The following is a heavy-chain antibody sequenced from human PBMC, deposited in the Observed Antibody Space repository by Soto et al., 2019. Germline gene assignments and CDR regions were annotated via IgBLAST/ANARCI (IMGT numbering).Heavy chain of an antibody. D-gene: IGHD2-8*02. Sequence: PSETLSLTCTVSGASLTGSFFWSWIRQPAGKGLEWIGRFSLSGTTNYNPSLRSRVTMSADVSKNQFSLRLTSVTAADTALYYCARGMTPPGAPAWYYFDSWGQGTLVTVSS. V-gene: IGHV4-4*07. CDR1: GASLTGSFF. J-gene: IGHJ4*02. CDR3: ARGMTPPGAPAWYYFDS. CDR2: FSLSGTT.